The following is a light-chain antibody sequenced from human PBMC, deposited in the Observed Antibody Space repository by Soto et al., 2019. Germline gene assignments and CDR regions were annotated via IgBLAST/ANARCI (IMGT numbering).Light chain of an antibody. V-gene: IGLV2-11*01. CDR3: CSYAGSYSRI. CDR2: DVT. CDR1: NSDVGAYNY. J-gene: IGLJ2*01. Sequence: QSALTQPRSVSGSPGQSVTISCIGTNSDVGAYNYVSWYQQHPGEAPKLVIYDVTQRPSGVPDRFSGSKSGNTASLTISGLQAEDEADYYCCSYAGSYSRIFGGGTQLTVL.